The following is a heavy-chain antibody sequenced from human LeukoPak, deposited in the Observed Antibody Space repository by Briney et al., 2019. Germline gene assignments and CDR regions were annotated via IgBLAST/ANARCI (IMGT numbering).Heavy chain of an antibody. CDR2: IDWDDDK. CDR1: GFSLSTSGMR. J-gene: IGHJ4*02. Sequence: KESGPALVKPTQTLTLTCSFSGFSLSTSGMRVTWIRQPPGKALEWLARIDWDDDKFYSTPLKTRLTISKDTSKNQVVLTMTNMDPVDTATYYCARIPPGGSYAHDYWGQGTLVTVSS. V-gene: IGHV2-70*04. CDR3: ARIPPGGSYAHDY. D-gene: IGHD3-16*01.